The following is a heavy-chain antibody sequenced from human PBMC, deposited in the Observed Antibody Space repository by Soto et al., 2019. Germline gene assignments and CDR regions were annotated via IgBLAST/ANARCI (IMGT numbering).Heavy chain of an antibody. V-gene: IGHV3-64D*06. J-gene: IGHJ6*02. CDR2: ISSNGGST. Sequence: GGSLRLSCSASGFTFSSYGMQWVRQAPGKGLEYVSAISSNGGSTYYADSVKGRFTISRDNSKNTLYLQMSSLRAEDTAVYYCVKGIVGGYYYYGMDVWGQGTTVTVSS. CDR3: VKGIVGGYYYYGMDV. CDR1: GFTFSSYG. D-gene: IGHD1-26*01.